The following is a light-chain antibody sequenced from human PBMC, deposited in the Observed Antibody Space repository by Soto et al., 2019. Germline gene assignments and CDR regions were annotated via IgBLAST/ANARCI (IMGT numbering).Light chain of an antibody. CDR3: QQYRSDPVT. CDR2: DVS. V-gene: IGKV1-5*01. Sequence: DIQMTQSPSTLSASVGDRVTITCRASQFVSSWLAWYQQKPGKAPNLLIYDVSILQSGVPSRFSGSGSGTEFTLTISSLQPDDLATYYCQQYRSDPVTFGQGTRLEIK. CDR1: QFVSSW. J-gene: IGKJ5*01.